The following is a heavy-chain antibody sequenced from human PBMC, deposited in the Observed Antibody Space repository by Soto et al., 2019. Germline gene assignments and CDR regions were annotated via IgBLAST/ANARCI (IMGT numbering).Heavy chain of an antibody. V-gene: IGHV1-18*01. D-gene: IGHD3-10*01. CDR3: ARDSLSVYYGSGSYYPFDY. CDR1: GYTFTSYG. CDR2: ISAYNGNT. Sequence: ASVKVSCKASGYTFTSYGISWVRQAPGQGLEWMGWISAYNGNTNYAQKLQGRVTMTTDTSTSTAYMELRSLRSDDTAVYYCARDSLSVYYGSGSYYPFDYWGQGTLVTVS. J-gene: IGHJ4*02.